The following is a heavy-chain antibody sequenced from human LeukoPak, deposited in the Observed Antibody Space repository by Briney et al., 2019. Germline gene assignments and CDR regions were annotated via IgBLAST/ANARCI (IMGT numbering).Heavy chain of an antibody. CDR3: ARGPLGGSPYRTFDH. D-gene: IGHD1-26*01. CDR2: LATAGDT. Sequence: GGSLRLSCAASGFTFNIYDMHWVRKTAGKGLEWVSTLATAGDTYYPGSVKGRFSISRENAKNSLYLQMNSLRAGDTAVYYCARGPLGGSPYRTFDHWGQGTLVTVSS. CDR1: GFTFNIYD. V-gene: IGHV3-13*01. J-gene: IGHJ4*02.